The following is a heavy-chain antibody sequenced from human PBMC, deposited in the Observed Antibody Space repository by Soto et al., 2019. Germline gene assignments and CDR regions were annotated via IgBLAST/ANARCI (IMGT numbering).Heavy chain of an antibody. D-gene: IGHD3-3*01. V-gene: IGHV3-66*01. CDR3: AREVRVRGFAFDI. CDR1: AFTVSSNY. CDR2: IYSGGNT. Sequence: PGGSLRLSCAASAFTVSSNYMSWVRQAPGKGLEWVSFIYSGGNTYYADSVKGRFTISRDNSKNMLYLQMNSLRVEDTAVYYCAREVRVRGFAFDIWGQGTMVTVSS. J-gene: IGHJ3*02.